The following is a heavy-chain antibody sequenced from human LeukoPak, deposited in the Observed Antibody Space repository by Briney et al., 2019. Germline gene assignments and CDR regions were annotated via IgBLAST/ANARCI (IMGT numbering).Heavy chain of an antibody. Sequence: SVKVSCKASGGTFSSYAISWVRQAPGQGLEWMGGIIPIFGTANYAQKFQGRVTITADESTSTAHMELSSLRSEDTAVYYCARDRATYGDYVPYDAFDIWGQGTMVTVSS. V-gene: IGHV1-69*13. J-gene: IGHJ3*02. D-gene: IGHD4-17*01. CDR1: GGTFSSYA. CDR3: ARDRATYGDYVPYDAFDI. CDR2: IIPIFGTA.